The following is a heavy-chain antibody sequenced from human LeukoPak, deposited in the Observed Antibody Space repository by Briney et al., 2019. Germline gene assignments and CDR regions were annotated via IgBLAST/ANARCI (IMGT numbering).Heavy chain of an antibody. V-gene: IGHV3-7*01. CDR3: ARAPYSSGWYSPDYYYYMDV. Sequence: GGSLRLSCAASGFTFSSYWMSWVRQAPGKGLEWVANIKQDGSEKYYVDSVKGRFTISRDNAKNSLYLQMNSLRAEDTAVYYCARAPYSSGWYSPDYYYYMDVWGKGTTVTVSS. CDR2: IKQDGSEK. CDR1: GFTFSSYW. D-gene: IGHD6-19*01. J-gene: IGHJ6*03.